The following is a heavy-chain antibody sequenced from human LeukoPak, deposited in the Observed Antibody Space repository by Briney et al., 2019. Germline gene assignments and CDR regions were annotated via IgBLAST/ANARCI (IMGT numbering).Heavy chain of an antibody. Sequence: PGGSLRLSCAASGFILNDYSMNWVRQAPGKGLEWVSYISTSSSTIYYADSVKGRFTISRDNAKNSLYLQMNSLRAEDTAVYYCARAEEDVTIFDYWGQGTLVTVSS. CDR3: ARAEEDVTIFDY. CDR1: GFILNDYS. D-gene: IGHD3-3*01. J-gene: IGHJ4*02. CDR2: ISTSSSTI. V-gene: IGHV3-48*01.